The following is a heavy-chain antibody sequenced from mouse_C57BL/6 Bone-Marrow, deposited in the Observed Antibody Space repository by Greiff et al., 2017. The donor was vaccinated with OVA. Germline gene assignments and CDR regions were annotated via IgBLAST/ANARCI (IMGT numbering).Heavy chain of an antibody. J-gene: IGHJ3*01. V-gene: IGHV1-42*01. CDR1: GYSFTGYY. Sequence: VQLQQSGPELVKPGASVKISCKASGYSFTGYYMNWVKQSPEKSLEWIGEINPSTGGTTYNKKFKAKATLTVDKSSSTAYMQLKSLTSEDAAVYYCARRGREAWFAYWGQGTLVTVSA. D-gene: IGHD1-1*01. CDR3: ARRGREAWFAY. CDR2: INPSTGGT.